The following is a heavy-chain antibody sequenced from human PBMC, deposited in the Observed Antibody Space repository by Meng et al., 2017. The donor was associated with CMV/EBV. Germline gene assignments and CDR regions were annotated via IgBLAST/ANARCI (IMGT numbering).Heavy chain of an antibody. J-gene: IGHJ4*02. CDR1: GGSFSGYY. V-gene: IGHV4-34*01. CDR2: INHSGST. D-gene: IGHD2-2*01. Sequence: GSLRLSCVIYGGSFSGYYWSWIRQPPGKGLEWIGEINHSGSTNYNPSLKSRVTISVDTSKNQFSLKLSSVTAADTAVYYCARSRGDCSSTSCYPRYFDYWGQGTLVTVSS. CDR3: ARSRGDCSSTSCYPRYFDY.